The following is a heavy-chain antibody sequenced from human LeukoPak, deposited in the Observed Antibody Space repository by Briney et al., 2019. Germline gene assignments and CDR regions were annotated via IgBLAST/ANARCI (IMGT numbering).Heavy chain of an antibody. CDR2: ISYDGSNK. J-gene: IGHJ4*02. CDR3: AREDYYDSSGYLGSYYFDY. V-gene: IGHV3-30*03. Sequence: GGSLRLSCAASGFTFSSYGMHWVRQAPGKGLEWVAVISYDGSNKYYADSVKGRFTISRDNSKNTLYLQMNSLRAEDTAVYYCAREDYYDSSGYLGSYYFDYWGQGTLVTVSS. D-gene: IGHD3-22*01. CDR1: GFTFSSYG.